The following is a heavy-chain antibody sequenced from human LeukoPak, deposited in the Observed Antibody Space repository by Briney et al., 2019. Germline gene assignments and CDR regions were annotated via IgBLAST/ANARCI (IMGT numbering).Heavy chain of an antibody. CDR1: GGSISSSNYY. Sequence: SQTLSLTCSVSGGSISSSNYYWSWIRQPAGKGLEWIGSIYTSESTNYNPSLKSRVTISVDTSRNQFSLKLSSVTAADTAVYYCARGQSGSSGYLVGALLWGQGTLVTVSS. CDR3: ARGQSGSSGYLVGALL. CDR2: IYTSEST. V-gene: IGHV4-61*02. J-gene: IGHJ4*02. D-gene: IGHD3-22*01.